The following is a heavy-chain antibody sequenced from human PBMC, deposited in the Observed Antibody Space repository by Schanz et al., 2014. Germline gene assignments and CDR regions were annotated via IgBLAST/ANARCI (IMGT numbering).Heavy chain of an antibody. CDR2: INGNGGIT. J-gene: IGHJ4*02. CDR1: GFTFSNHA. D-gene: IGHD6-19*01. Sequence: EVHLLESGGGLVQPGGSLRLSCAASGFTFSNHALSWVRQAPGKGLEWVSAINGNGGITYYADPVKGRFTISRDNAKNSVFLQMNRLRAEDTAVYYCAKAGTGWSTAGYYYWGQGTLVAVSS. V-gene: IGHV3-23*01. CDR3: AKAGTGWSTAGYYY.